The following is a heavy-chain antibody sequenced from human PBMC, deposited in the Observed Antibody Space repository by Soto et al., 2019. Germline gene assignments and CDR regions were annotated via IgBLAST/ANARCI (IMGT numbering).Heavy chain of an antibody. Sequence: GASVKVSCKASGYTFSDYDVNWVRQAPEQGLEWMGWVNPNSGNTGYAQKLQGRVTMTRDFFTSTAYMELSSLTSEDTAVYYCARRFWMGKKLWLPFDYCAQGYLVTVSS. CDR2: VNPNSGNT. D-gene: IGHD3-9*01. CDR1: GYTFSDYD. V-gene: IGHV1-8*01. J-gene: IGHJ4*02. CDR3: ARRFWMGKKLWLPFDY.